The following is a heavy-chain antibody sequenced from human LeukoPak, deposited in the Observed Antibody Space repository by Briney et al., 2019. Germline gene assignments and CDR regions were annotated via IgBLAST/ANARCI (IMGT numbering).Heavy chain of an antibody. D-gene: IGHD2-15*01. CDR3: ARARLVAATYNDY. Sequence: VKVSCKAXGXTFTGYYMHWVRQAPGQGLEWMGWINPNSGGTNYAQKFQGRVTMTRDTSISTAYMELSRLRSDDTAVYYCARARLVAATYNDYWGQGTLVTVSS. J-gene: IGHJ4*02. CDR2: INPNSGGT. V-gene: IGHV1-2*02. CDR1: GXTFTGYY.